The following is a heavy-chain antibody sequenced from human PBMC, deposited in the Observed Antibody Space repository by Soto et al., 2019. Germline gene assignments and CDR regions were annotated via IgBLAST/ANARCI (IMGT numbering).Heavy chain of an antibody. CDR2: IRSKAYGGTT. CDR3: TRGGDVDTAMTGLDY. J-gene: IGHJ4*02. CDR1: GFTFGDYA. V-gene: IGHV3-49*04. Sequence: GGSLRLSCTASGFTFGDYAMSWVRQAPGKGLEWVGFIRSKAYGGTTEYAASVKGRFTISRDDSKSIAYLQMNSLKTEDTAVYYCTRGGDVDTAMTGLDYWGQGTLVTVSS. D-gene: IGHD5-18*01.